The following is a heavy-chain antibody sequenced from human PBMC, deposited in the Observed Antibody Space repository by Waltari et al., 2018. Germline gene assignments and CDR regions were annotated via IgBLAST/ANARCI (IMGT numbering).Heavy chain of an antibody. V-gene: IGHV4-39*01. CDR3: ATYIGASVGTAAYDV. J-gene: IGHJ3*01. CDR1: GVSITTTGHY. Sequence: QLQLQESGPGLVKPSETLSLTCSVSGVSITTTGHYWGWIRQPPGQGLEWIGTMSYSGATYSSPSLKSRVTISRDTSKNQLSLRLGSVTAADTAVYYCATYIGASVGTAAYDVWGQGTMVTVSA. CDR2: MSYSGAT. D-gene: IGHD5-12*01.